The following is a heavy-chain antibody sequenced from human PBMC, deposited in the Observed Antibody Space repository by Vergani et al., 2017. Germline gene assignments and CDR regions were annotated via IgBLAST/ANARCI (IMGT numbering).Heavy chain of an antibody. Sequence: QVQLQESGPGLVKPSETLSLTCTVSGGSVSSGSYYWSWIRQPAGKGLEWIGYIYYSGSTNYNPSLKRRVTISVDTSKNQFSLKLSSVTAADTAVYYCARAAYSSGWKDYGGQGTLVTGSS. CDR1: GGSVSSGSYY. V-gene: IGHV4-61*10. CDR2: IYYSGST. CDR3: ARAAYSSGWKDY. D-gene: IGHD6-19*01. J-gene: IGHJ4*02.